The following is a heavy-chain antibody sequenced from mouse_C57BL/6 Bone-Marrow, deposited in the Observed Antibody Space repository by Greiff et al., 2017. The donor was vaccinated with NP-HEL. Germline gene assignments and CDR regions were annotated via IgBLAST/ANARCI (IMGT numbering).Heavy chain of an antibody. V-gene: IGHV7-3*01. J-gene: IGHJ4*01. CDR3: ARWDGYYYAMDY. CDR2: IRNKANGYTT. CDR1: GFTFTDYY. D-gene: IGHD2-3*01. Sequence: EVMLVESGGGLVQPGGSLSLSCAASGFTFTDYYMSWVRQPPGKALEWLGFIRNKANGYTTEYSASVKGRSTISRDNSQSILYLQMNALRAEDSATYYCARWDGYYYAMDYWGQGTSVTVSS.